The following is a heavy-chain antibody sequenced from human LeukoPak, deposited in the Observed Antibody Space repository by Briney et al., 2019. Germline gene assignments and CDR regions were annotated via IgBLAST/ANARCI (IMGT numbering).Heavy chain of an antibody. Sequence: GRSLRLSCAASRFTFSSYAMRWVRQAPGKGLEWVALISYDGNNKDYADSVKGRFTISRDNSKNTLYLQMNSLRAEDTAVYYCARDRYSSGWYVDYWGQGTLVTVSS. CDR3: ARDRYSSGWYVDY. CDR1: RFTFSSYA. J-gene: IGHJ4*02. D-gene: IGHD6-19*01. CDR2: ISYDGNNK. V-gene: IGHV3-30*04.